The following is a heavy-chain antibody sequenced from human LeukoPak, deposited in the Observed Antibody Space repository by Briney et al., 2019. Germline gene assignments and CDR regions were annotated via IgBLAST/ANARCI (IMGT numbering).Heavy chain of an antibody. V-gene: IGHV3-7*01. Sequence: GGSLRLSCVTSGFIFSDYWMGWVRQAPGKGPEWVASIKPDGNEQYYVDSVRGRFTISRDNSKDSLFLQMDSLRDDDTAVYYCAKSDTAMEIDYWGQGTLVTVSS. J-gene: IGHJ4*02. CDR3: AKSDTAMEIDY. CDR1: GFIFSDYW. CDR2: IKPDGNEQ. D-gene: IGHD5-18*01.